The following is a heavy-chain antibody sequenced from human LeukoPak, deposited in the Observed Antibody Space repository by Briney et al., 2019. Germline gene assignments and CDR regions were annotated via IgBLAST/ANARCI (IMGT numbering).Heavy chain of an antibody. CDR1: GFSFNNYG. CDR3: ARAGRPVLQYYYYYYMDV. Sequence: GGSLRLSCAASGFSFNNYGMHWVRQAPGKGLEWVAAIWYDGNNNNYADSVKGRFTISRDKSKNTLSLQMNSLRADDTAVYYCARAGRPVLQYYYYYYMDVWGEGTTVTVSS. CDR2: IWYDGNNN. V-gene: IGHV3-33*01. D-gene: IGHD6-6*01. J-gene: IGHJ6*03.